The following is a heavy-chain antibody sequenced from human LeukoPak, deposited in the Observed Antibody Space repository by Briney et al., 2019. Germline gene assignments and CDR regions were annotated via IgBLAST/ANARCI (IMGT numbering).Heavy chain of an antibody. D-gene: IGHD4-23*01. CDR1: GVSISSSSYY. CDR2: IYYSGST. J-gene: IGHJ4*02. V-gene: IGHV4-39*07. Sequence: SGTLSLTCTVSGVSISSSSYYWGWIRQPPGKGLEWIGSIYYSGSTYYNPSLKSRVTISVDTSKNQFSLKLSSVTAADTAVYYCARGGTVTAHDYWGQGTLVTVSS. CDR3: ARGGTVTAHDY.